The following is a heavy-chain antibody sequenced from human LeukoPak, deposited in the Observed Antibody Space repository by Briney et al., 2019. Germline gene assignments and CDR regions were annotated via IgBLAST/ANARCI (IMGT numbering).Heavy chain of an antibody. Sequence: GESLKISCKGSGYGFTSYWIAWVRQMPGKGLEYMGIIYPADSDTRYSPSLQGQVTISADKSISTAYLQWSSLKASDTAMYYCARFISRSSLIDYWGQGTLVTVSS. CDR2: IYPADSDT. V-gene: IGHV5-51*01. J-gene: IGHJ4*02. CDR3: ARFISRSSLIDY. CDR1: GYGFTSYW. D-gene: IGHD2-2*01.